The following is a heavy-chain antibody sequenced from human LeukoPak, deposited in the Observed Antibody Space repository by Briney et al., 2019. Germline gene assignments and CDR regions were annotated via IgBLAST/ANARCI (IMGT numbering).Heavy chain of an antibody. CDR2: TYYSGST. J-gene: IGHJ6*04. CDR3: ARAGYYDFWSGYFPDV. V-gene: IGHV4-30-4*08. D-gene: IGHD3-3*01. Sequence: SETLSLTCTVSGGSISSGDYYWSWLRQPPGKGLEGIGYTYYSGSTYYNPSLKSRVTISVDTSKNQFSLKLSSVTAADTAVYYCARAGYYDFWSGYFPDVWGKGTTVTVSS. CDR1: GGSISSGDYY.